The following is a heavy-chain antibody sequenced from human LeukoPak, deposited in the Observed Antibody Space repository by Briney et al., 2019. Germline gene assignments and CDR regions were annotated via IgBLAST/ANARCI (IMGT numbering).Heavy chain of an antibody. CDR2: IISSSNYI. D-gene: IGHD3-10*01. Sequence: PGGSLRLSCAASGFTFSSYGMHWVRQAPGKGLEWVSSIISSSNYIYYADSVKGRFTISRDNAKNSLYLQMNSLRAEDTAVYYCARDKRDSLLWFGELSAAWGQGTLVTVSS. CDR3: ARDKRDSLLWFGELSAA. J-gene: IGHJ5*02. V-gene: IGHV3-21*01. CDR1: GFTFSSYG.